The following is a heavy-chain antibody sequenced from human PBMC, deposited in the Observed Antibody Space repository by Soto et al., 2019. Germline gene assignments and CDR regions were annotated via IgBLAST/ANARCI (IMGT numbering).Heavy chain of an antibody. CDR3: ARVEVVTAINLHWYFDL. CDR1: GGTFSSYA. V-gene: IGHV1-69*01. J-gene: IGHJ2*01. Sequence: QVQLVQSGAEVKKPGSSVKVSCKASGGTFSSYAISWVRQAPGQGLEWMGGIIPIFGTANYAQKLQGRVTITADESTSTAYMELSSLRSEDTAVYYCARVEVVTAINLHWYFDLWGRGTLVTVSS. CDR2: IIPIFGTA. D-gene: IGHD2-21*02.